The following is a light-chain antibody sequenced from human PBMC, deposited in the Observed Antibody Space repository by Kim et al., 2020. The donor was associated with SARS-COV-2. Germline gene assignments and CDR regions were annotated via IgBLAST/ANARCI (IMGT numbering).Light chain of an antibody. CDR1: SHNDGNEG. J-gene: IGLJ3*02. Sequence: QTATLTCTGNSHNDGNEGVAWLQQHQGHPPKLLSCRNNNRPSGISERFSASRSGNTASLTITGLQPEDEADYYCSAWDSSLSAWVFGGGTPLTVL. V-gene: IGLV10-54*01. CDR2: RNN. CDR3: SAWDSSLSAWV.